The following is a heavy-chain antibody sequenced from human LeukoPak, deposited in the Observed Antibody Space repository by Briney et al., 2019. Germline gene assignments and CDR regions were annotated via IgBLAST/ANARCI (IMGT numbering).Heavy chain of an antibody. CDR3: AKVGTVYYFDY. J-gene: IGHJ4*02. Sequence: GGSLRLSCAASRITSNSYAMSWVRQAPGKGLEWVSAISGSGGSTYYADSVKGRFTISRDNSKNTLYLQMSSLRAEDTAVYYCAKVGTVYYFDYWGQGTLVTVSS. CDR2: ISGSGGST. CDR1: RITSNSYA. D-gene: IGHD4-17*01. V-gene: IGHV3-23*01.